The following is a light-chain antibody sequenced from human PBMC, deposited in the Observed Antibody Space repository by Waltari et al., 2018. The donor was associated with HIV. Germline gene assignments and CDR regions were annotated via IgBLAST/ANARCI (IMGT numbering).Light chain of an antibody. CDR2: EVN. J-gene: IGLJ2*01. Sequence: HSALTQPASVSGSPGQSITISCTGTSNDVGGFDLVSWYQHHPGKAPKLIIFEVNKRPSGVSNRFSGSKSGNTASLTISGLQTEDETDYYCCSYVRSRSLLFGGGTKLTVL. V-gene: IGLV2-23*02. CDR1: SNDVGGFDL. CDR3: CSYVRSRSLL.